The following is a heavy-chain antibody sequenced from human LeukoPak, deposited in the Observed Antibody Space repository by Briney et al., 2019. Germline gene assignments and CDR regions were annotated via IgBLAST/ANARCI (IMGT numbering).Heavy chain of an antibody. Sequence: PSETLSLTCTVSGGSISSYYWSWIRQPPGKGLEWIGYIYYSGSTNYNPSLKSRVTISVDTSKNQFSLKLSSVTAADTAVYYCARDTDYWGQGTLVTVSS. CDR2: IYYSGST. CDR1: GGSISSYY. V-gene: IGHV4-59*01. CDR3: ARDTDY. J-gene: IGHJ4*02.